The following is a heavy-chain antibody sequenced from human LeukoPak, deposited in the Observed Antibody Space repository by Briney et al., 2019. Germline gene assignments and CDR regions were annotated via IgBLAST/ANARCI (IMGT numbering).Heavy chain of an antibody. CDR3: ARDSGGFDP. D-gene: IGHD3-10*01. Sequence: GGSLRLSCAASGFPFSSYWMTWVRQAPGKGLEWVANIKKDGSEKYYVDSVKGRFTISRDNAKNSLYLQMNSLRAEDTAVYYCARDSGGFDPWGQGTLVTVSS. V-gene: IGHV3-7*01. CDR2: IKKDGSEK. CDR1: GFPFSSYW. J-gene: IGHJ5*02.